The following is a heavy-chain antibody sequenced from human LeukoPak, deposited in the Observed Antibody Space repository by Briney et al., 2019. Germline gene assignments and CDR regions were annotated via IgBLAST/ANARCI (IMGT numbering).Heavy chain of an antibody. J-gene: IGHJ4*02. D-gene: IGHD4-17*01. V-gene: IGHV3-53*01. CDR1: GFTFSDYS. CDR3: GYGDYVHSFDY. Sequence: PGGSLRLSCAASGFTFSDYSMNWVRQAPGKGLEWVSVIYSGGSTYYADSVKGRFTISRDNSKNTLYLQMNSLRAEDTAVYYCGYGDYVHSFDYRGQGTLVTVSS. CDR2: IYSGGST.